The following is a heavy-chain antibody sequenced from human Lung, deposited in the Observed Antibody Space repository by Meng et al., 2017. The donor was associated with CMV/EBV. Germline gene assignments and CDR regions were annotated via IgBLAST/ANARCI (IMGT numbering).Heavy chain of an antibody. J-gene: IGHJ4*02. D-gene: IGHD2-8*01. V-gene: IGHV3-30*04. CDR2: ISYDGSDQ. Sequence: GESLKIPCSASGFTFSSYAMHWVRQAPGKGLEWLAVISYDGSDQYYTDSVKGRFTISRDSSKNTLLLQMNSLRAEDTAVYYCARRNFYCTNGVCYLDYWGQGTLVTVSS. CDR1: GFTFSSYA. CDR3: ARRNFYCTNGVCYLDY.